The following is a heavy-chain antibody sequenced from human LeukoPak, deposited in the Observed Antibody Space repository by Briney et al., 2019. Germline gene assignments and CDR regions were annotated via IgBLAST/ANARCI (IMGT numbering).Heavy chain of an antibody. D-gene: IGHD6-13*01. V-gene: IGHV1-69*05. Sequence: SVKVSCKASGGTFSSYAISWVRQAPGQGLEWMGGIIPMFGTANYAQKFQGRATITTDESTSTAYMELSSLRSEDTAVYYCARGTRGMRRRDYYYSHMDVWGKGTTVTVSS. CDR1: GGTFSSYA. CDR3: ARGTRGMRRRDYYYSHMDV. J-gene: IGHJ6*03. CDR2: IIPMFGTA.